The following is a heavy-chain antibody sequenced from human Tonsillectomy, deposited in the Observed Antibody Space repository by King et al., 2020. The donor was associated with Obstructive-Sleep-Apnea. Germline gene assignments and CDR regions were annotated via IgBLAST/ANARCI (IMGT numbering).Heavy chain of an antibody. Sequence: VQLVESGGGVVQPGRSLRLSCAASGFTFSSYGMDWVRQAPGKGLEWVAIISHDGSNKYYADSVKCRFTISSDNSENTLYLQMNSLRAEDTAVYYCAKQLEYYYGMDVWGQGTTVTVSS. CDR3: AKQLEYYYGMDV. D-gene: IGHD3-3*01. CDR2: ISHDGSNK. V-gene: IGHV3-30*18. J-gene: IGHJ6*02. CDR1: GFTFSSYG.